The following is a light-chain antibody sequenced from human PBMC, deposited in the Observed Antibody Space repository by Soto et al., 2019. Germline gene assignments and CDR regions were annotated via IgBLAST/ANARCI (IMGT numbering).Light chain of an antibody. J-gene: IGLJ1*01. CDR2: EVS. CDR1: SSDVGGYSS. V-gene: IGLV2-8*01. Sequence: QSVLTQPASASGSPGQSVTISCTGTSSDVGGYSSVAWFQHHPGKAPKLMIYEVSKRPSGVPDRFSGSKSGNTASLTVSGLQAEDEADYYCISYAGSNNYVFGTGTKVTVL. CDR3: ISYAGSNNYV.